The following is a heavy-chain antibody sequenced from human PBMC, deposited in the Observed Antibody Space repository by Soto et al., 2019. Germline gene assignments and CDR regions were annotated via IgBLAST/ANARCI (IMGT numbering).Heavy chain of an antibody. CDR1: GGSISSSSYY. Sequence: SETLSLTCTVSGGSISSSSYYWGWIRQPPGKGLEWIGSIYYSGSTYYNPSLKSRVTISVDTSKNQFSLKLSSVTAADTAVYYCERLTGRAPYFDYWGQGTLVTVSS. CDR3: ERLTGRAPYFDY. CDR2: IYYSGST. V-gene: IGHV4-39*01. J-gene: IGHJ4*02.